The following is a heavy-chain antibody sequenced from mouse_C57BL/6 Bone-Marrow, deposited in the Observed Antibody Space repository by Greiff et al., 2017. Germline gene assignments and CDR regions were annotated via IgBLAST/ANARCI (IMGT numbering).Heavy chain of an antibody. V-gene: IGHV14-4*01. CDR3: THYGSSLTMDY. CDR2: IDPENGDT. D-gene: IGHD1-1*01. J-gene: IGHJ4*01. Sequence: VQLQQSGAELVRPGASVKLSCTASGFNIKDDYMHWVQQMPEQGLEWIGWIDPENGDTEYASKFQGQATITADTSSNTAYLQLSSLTSEDTAVYYCTHYGSSLTMDYWGQGNAVTVSS. CDR1: GFNIKDDY.